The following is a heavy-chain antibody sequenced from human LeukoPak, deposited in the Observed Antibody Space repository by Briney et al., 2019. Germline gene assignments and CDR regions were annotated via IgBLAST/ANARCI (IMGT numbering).Heavy chain of an antibody. D-gene: IGHD3-22*01. CDR3: TRMPTSYYDSSGYYYVYPGIKFDY. CDR1: GFNFGDYV. J-gene: IGHJ4*02. Sequence: GGSLRLSCTASGFNFGDYVMTWFRQAPGKGLEWVGFSRSKDYGGTTEYAASVKGRFTISRDDSKSIAYLQMSSLKTEDTAVYYCTRMPTSYYDSSGYYYVYPGIKFDYWGQGTLVTVSS. V-gene: IGHV3-49*03. CDR2: SRSKDYGGTT.